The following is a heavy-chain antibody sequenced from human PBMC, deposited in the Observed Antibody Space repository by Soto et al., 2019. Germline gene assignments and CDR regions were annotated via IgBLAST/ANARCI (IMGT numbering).Heavy chain of an antibody. D-gene: IGHD5-12*01. V-gene: IGHV3-7*05. CDR2: IKYDGGEE. CDR1: GFTFSGSW. CDR3: ARFASGKSAST. Sequence: RRLSCAGSGFTFSGSWMSWARQAPGKGLEWVANIKYDGGEEYYVDSVRGRFTISRDNAMNSLHLQMNSLRADDTAVYYCARFASGKSASTWGQGTLVTVSS. J-gene: IGHJ5*02.